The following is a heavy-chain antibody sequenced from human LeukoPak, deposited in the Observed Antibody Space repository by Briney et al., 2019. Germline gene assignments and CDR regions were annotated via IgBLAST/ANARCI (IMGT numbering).Heavy chain of an antibody. V-gene: IGHV1-69*13. J-gene: IGHJ6*03. CDR2: IIPIFGTA. CDR3: ARESGHGDYLDV. CDR1: GGTFSSYA. D-gene: IGHD4-17*01. Sequence: LGASVNVSCKASGGTFSSYAISWVRQAPGQGLEWMGGIIPIFGTANYAQKFQGRVTITADESTSTAYMELSSLRSEDTAVYYCARESGHGDYLDVWGQGTTVTVSS.